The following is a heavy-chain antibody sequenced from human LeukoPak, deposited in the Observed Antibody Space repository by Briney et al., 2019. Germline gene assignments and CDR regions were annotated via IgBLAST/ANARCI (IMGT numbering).Heavy chain of an antibody. CDR3: AREAEGFSIFDY. CDR1: GFTFSSYA. V-gene: IGHV3-30*04. CDR2: ISYDGSNK. Sequence: GRSLRLSCAASGFTFSSYATHWVRQAPGKGLEWVAVISYDGSNKYYADSVKGRFTISRDNSKNTLYLQMNSLRAEDTAVYYCAREAEGFSIFDYWGQGTLVTVSS. J-gene: IGHJ4*02. D-gene: IGHD3-3*01.